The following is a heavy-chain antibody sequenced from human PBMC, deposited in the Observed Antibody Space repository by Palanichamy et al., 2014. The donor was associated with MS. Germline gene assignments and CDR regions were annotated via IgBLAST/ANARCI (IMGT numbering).Heavy chain of an antibody. J-gene: IGHJ4*02. Sequence: GGGLVQPGGSLRLSCAASGFTVSNNYMIWVRQAPGKGLEWVSVIYSGGSAYSADSVKGRFTISRDSSRNILYLQMNSLRVEDTAVYYCSSRLYWGQGTVVTVSS. V-gene: IGHV3-53*01. CDR3: SSRLY. CDR1: GFTVSNNY. CDR2: IYSGGSA.